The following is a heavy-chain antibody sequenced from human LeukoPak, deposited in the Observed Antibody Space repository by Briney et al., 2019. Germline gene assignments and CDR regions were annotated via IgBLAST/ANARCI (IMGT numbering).Heavy chain of an antibody. CDR2: IYTSGST. D-gene: IGHD7-27*01. Sequence: SETLSLTCTVSGGSISSGGYYWSWIRQPAGKGLEWIGRIYTSGSTNYNPSLKSRVTISVDTSKNQFSLKLSSATAADTAVYYCARISLLGITDYWGQGTLVTVSS. J-gene: IGHJ4*02. CDR1: GGSISSGGYY. CDR3: ARISLLGITDY. V-gene: IGHV4-61*02.